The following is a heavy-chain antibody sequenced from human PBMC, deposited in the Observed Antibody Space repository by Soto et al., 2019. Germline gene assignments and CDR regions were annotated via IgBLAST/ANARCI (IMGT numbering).Heavy chain of an antibody. CDR1: GGSVSSGGYY. J-gene: IGHJ5*02. V-gene: IGHV4-61*08. CDR2: IYYSGSA. CDR3: ARDREDRSGYYSDH. D-gene: IGHD3-22*01. Sequence: ETLSLTCTVSGGSVSSGGYYWSWTRQPPGKGLEWIGYIYYSGSANYNPSLKSRVYISIDTSKNQFSLMLRSVTAADTAVYYCARDREDRSGYYSDHWGQGTLVTVSS.